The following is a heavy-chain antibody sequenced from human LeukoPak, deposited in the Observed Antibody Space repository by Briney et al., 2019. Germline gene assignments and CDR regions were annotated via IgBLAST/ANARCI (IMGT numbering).Heavy chain of an antibody. V-gene: IGHV4-4*07. D-gene: IGHD3-22*01. CDR1: GGSISSYY. CDR2: IYTSGSI. J-gene: IGHJ4*02. CDR3: ASSSNYYDSSGYYPFDY. Sequence: SETLSLTCTVSGGSISSYYWSWIRQPAGKGLEWIGRIYTSGSINYNPSLKSRVTMSVDTSKNQFSLKLNSVTAADTAVYYCASSSNYYDSSGYYPFDYWGQGTLVAVSS.